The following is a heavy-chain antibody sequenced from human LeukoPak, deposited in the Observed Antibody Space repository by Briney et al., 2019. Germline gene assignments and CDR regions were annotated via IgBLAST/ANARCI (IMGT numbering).Heavy chain of an antibody. CDR1: GGTFSSYA. Sequence: GASVKVSCKASGGTFSSYAISWVRQAPGQGLEWMGRIIPILGIANYAQQFQGRVTITADKSKSTAYMELSSLRSEDTAVYYCARVGREDTAMVHFDYWGQGTLVTVSS. CDR3: ARVGREDTAMVHFDY. J-gene: IGHJ4*02. V-gene: IGHV1-69*04. D-gene: IGHD5-18*01. CDR2: IIPILGIA.